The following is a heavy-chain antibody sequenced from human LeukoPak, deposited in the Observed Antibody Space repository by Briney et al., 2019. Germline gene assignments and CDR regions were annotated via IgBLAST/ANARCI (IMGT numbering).Heavy chain of an antibody. CDR2: ISYSGST. J-gene: IGHJ6*02. CDR3: ARVDTAMAQQTYYYYGMDV. Sequence: SETLSLTCTVSGGSISSYYWSWIRQPPGKGLEWIGYISYSGSTNYNPSLKSRVTISIGTSKNQFSLKLSSVTAADTAAYYCARVDTAMAQQTYYYYGMDVWGLGTTVTVSS. D-gene: IGHD5-18*01. V-gene: IGHV4-59*08. CDR1: GGSISSYY.